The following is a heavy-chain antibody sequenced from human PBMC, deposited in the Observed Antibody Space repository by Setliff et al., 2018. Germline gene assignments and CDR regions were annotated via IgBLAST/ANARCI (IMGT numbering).Heavy chain of an antibody. CDR2: IIPIFGTT. Sequence: RASVKVSCKASGGTFSSYAFSWVRQAPGQGLEWMGGIIPIFGTTNYAQRIQGRVTITTDESTSTVYMEMSSLRSEDTAVYYCVRSQQLSGWWFDPWGQGTLVTVSS. V-gene: IGHV1-69*05. D-gene: IGHD6-13*01. CDR1: GGTFSSYA. CDR3: VRSQQLSGWWFDP. J-gene: IGHJ5*02.